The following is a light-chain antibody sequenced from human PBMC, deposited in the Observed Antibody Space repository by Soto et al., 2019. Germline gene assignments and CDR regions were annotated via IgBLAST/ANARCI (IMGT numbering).Light chain of an antibody. J-gene: IGKJ1*01. CDR1: QTISSW. CDR3: QQYNTYSWT. V-gene: IGKV1-5*03. Sequence: DSQMTQYPSTLSGSVGDRVAITCRASQTISSWLAWYQQKPGKAPKLLIYKASTLKSGVPSRFSGSGSGTEFTLTISSLQSEDFATYYCQQYNTYSWTFGPGTKVDI. CDR2: KAS.